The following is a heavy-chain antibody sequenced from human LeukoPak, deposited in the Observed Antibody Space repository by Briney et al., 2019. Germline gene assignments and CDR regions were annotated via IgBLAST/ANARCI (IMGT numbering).Heavy chain of an antibody. D-gene: IGHD1-7*01. CDR3: ARFLRNYWYSDY. CDR2: FTSSNTI. J-gene: IGHJ4*02. Sequence: PGGSLRLSCAASGYTFSSYSKLWVRQAPGKGLEWISQFTSSNTIYYADSVKGRFTISRDNDMNSLYLQMNSLTDEDTAMYYCARFLRNYWYSDYWGQGTLVTVSP. V-gene: IGHV3-48*02. CDR1: GYTFSSYS.